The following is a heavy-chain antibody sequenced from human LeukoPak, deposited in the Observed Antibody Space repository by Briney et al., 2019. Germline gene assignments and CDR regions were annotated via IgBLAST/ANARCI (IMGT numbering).Heavy chain of an antibody. D-gene: IGHD3-22*01. CDR2: IKHDESEK. J-gene: IGHJ4*02. CDR1: GGSISSGGYY. CDR3: ARDETYDYESNGYLDF. Sequence: ETLSLTCTVSGGSISSGGYYWSWIRQAPGKGLEWVANIKHDESEKNYLDSVKGRFTISRDNAKNLVYLQMSSLRAEDTAIYYCARDETYDYESNGYLDFWGQGTVVTVSS. V-gene: IGHV3-7*01.